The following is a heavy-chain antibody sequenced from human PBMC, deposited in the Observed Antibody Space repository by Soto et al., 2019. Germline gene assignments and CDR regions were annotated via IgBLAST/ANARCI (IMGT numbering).Heavy chain of an antibody. D-gene: IGHD2-2*01. CDR3: AKGPAIVLVPAAMNYYYGMDG. Sequence: QVQLVESGGGVVQPGRSLRLSCAASGFTFSSYGMHWVRQAPGKGLEWVAVISYDGSNKYYADSVKGRFTISRDNSKNTLDLQMNSLTAEDTAVYYCAKGPAIVLVPAAMNYYYGMDGWGQGTTVTVSS. CDR2: ISYDGSNK. J-gene: IGHJ6*02. CDR1: GFTFSSYG. V-gene: IGHV3-30*18.